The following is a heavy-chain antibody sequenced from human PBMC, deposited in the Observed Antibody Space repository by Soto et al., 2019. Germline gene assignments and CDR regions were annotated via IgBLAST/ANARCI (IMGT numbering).Heavy chain of an antibody. V-gene: IGHV3-23*01. CDR3: AKVRDRVTNYDFWSGSDFDY. CDR1: GFTFSNYV. J-gene: IGHJ4*02. Sequence: QPGGSLRLSCAASGFTFSNYVMSWVRQAPGKGLERFWSFSGCGGCSYYAASVKGRFTISRDNSKNTLFLQMNSLRAEDTAVYYCAKVRDRVTNYDFWSGSDFDYWGQGTLVTVSS. CDR2: FSGCGGCS. D-gene: IGHD3-3*01.